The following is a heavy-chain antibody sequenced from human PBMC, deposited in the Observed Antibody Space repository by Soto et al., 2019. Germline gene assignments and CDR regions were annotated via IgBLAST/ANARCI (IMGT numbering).Heavy chain of an antibody. CDR2: IISGSSNI. D-gene: IGHD2-15*01. J-gene: IGHJ4*02. V-gene: IGHV3-21*01. CDR3: ARATVVAATFAC. CDR1: GFAFRSYN. Sequence: PGWSLTLSCAASGFAFRSYNMNWVRQASGKGLAWVASIISGSSNIYYADSVKGRFTISRDNAKNSLFLPMDSLRAEDSAVFYCARATVVAATFACWGQGPLVTVSA.